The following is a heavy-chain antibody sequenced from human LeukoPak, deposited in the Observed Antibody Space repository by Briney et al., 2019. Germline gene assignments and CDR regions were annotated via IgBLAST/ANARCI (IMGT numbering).Heavy chain of an antibody. CDR2: IERDVGER. J-gene: IGHJ4*02. D-gene: IGHD5/OR15-5a*01. CDR1: GFTISNYW. CDR3: ARESTEARPGC. Sequence: GGSLRLSCAASGFTISNYWMSWVRQAPGQGLEWVANIERDVGERNYVASVKGRFTISRDDAKNLLYLQVNSLRADDTAVYYCARESTEARPGCWGQGTLVTVSS. V-gene: IGHV3-7*01.